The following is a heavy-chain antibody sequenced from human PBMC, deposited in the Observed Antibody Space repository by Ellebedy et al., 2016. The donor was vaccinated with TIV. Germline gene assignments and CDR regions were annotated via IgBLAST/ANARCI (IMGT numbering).Heavy chain of an antibody. J-gene: IGHJ4*02. V-gene: IGHV4-59*01. D-gene: IGHD3-10*01. Sequence: SETLSLXXTVSGGSISSYYWSWIRQPPGKGLEWIGYIYYSGSTNYNPSLKSRVTISVDTSKNQFSLKLSSVTAADTAVYYCARVSDYYGSGRSPDYFDYWGQGTLVTVSS. CDR2: IYYSGST. CDR3: ARVSDYYGSGRSPDYFDY. CDR1: GGSISSYY.